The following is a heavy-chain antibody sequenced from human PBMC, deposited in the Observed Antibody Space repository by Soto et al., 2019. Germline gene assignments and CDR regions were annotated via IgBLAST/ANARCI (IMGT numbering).Heavy chain of an antibody. J-gene: IGHJ6*02. CDR1: GGSVSSNSAA. V-gene: IGHV6-1*01. CDR3: TGITWFRGMDV. D-gene: IGHD3-10*01. Sequence: SQTLSLTCAISGGSVSSNSAAWSWIRQSPSRGLEWLGTTYYKSKWNNDYALSVKSRITINPDTSKNQFSLHLYSVTPEDTAVYYCTGITWFRGMDVWGQGTPVTVSS. CDR2: TYYKSKWNN.